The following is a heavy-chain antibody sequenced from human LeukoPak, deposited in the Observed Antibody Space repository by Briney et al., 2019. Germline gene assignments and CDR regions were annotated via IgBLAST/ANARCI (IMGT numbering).Heavy chain of an antibody. V-gene: IGHV4-38-2*01. CDR1: GYSISSGYY. CDR2: IYHSGST. J-gene: IGHJ5*02. D-gene: IGHD3-3*01. CDR3: ARRNDFWSGYYEGWFDP. Sequence: SETLSLTCAVSGYSISSGYYRGWIRQPPGKGLEWIGSIYHSGSTYYNPSLKSRVTISVDTSKNQFSLKLSSVTAADTAVYYCARRNDFWSGYYEGWFDPWGQGTLVTVSS.